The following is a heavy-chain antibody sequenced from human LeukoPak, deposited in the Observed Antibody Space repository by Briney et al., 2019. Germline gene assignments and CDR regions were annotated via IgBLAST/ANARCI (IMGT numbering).Heavy chain of an antibody. V-gene: IGHV3-48*03. CDR1: GFTFSSYD. Sequence: PGRSLRLSCAASGFTFSSYDMNWVRQAPGKGLEWVSYITGSGSTIYYADSVKGRFSISRDNAKNSLYLQMNSLRAEDTAVYYCARDRVADSSSWRFDYWGQGTLVTVSS. CDR3: ARDRVADSSSWRFDY. D-gene: IGHD6-13*01. CDR2: ITGSGSTI. J-gene: IGHJ4*02.